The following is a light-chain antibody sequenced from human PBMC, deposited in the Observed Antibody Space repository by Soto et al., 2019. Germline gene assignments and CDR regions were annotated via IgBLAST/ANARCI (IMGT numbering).Light chain of an antibody. Sequence: IQLTQSPSSLSASVGDRVTVTCRASQGINKFLAWFQQKPGKAPNLLIFSAFTLQSAIPSRFSCGGSGTEFTLTIDSLQPEDFATYYWQQLKSYPYTFGQGTKLEIK. J-gene: IGKJ2*01. V-gene: IGKV1-9*01. CDR1: QGINKF. CDR2: SAF. CDR3: QQLKSYPYT.